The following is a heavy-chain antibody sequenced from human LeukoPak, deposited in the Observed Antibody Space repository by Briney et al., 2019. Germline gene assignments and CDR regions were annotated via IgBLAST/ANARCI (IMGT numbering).Heavy chain of an antibody. CDR1: GSSINNNL. V-gene: IGHV4-59*08. CDR3: ARHGDYYET. CDR2: IYSSGSA. Sequence: SETLSLTCTVSGSSINNNLWTWIRRPPGKGLEWICYIYSSGSANYNPSLTGPVIISRDTSKNQISLKLTSVTAAVTAVYFCARHGDYYETWGHGTLVTVSS. D-gene: IGHD3-16*01. J-gene: IGHJ4*01.